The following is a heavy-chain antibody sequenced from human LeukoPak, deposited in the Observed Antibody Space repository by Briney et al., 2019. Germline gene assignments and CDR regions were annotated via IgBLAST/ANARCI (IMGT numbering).Heavy chain of an antibody. CDR1: GDSISSYY. CDR3: ARGGASSEWFDP. CDR2: IHSSGTT. D-gene: IGHD6-25*01. Sequence: PSETLSLTCTVSGDSISSYYWTWIRQPPGKGLEWIAFIHSSGTTNYNPSLKSRVSISVDTSNNQFSLNVNSVTAADTAVYYCARGGASSEWFDPWGQGTLVTVSS. J-gene: IGHJ5*02. V-gene: IGHV4-59*01.